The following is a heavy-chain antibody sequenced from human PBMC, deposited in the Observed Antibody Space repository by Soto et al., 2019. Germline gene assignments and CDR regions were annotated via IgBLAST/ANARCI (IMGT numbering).Heavy chain of an antibody. CDR2: IYYSGTT. J-gene: IGHJ4*02. Sequence: QVQLQESGPGLVKPSETLSLTCTVSGGSISSYYWSWIRQPPGKGLEWIAYIYYSGTTNYNPSLKSRVTISLDPSKNRFPWRRSSVTAADTAWYYGASGDNSRGGVFDYWGQGTLVTVSS. V-gene: IGHV4-59*01. D-gene: IGHD3-10*01. CDR3: ASGDNSRGGVFDY. CDR1: GGSISSYY.